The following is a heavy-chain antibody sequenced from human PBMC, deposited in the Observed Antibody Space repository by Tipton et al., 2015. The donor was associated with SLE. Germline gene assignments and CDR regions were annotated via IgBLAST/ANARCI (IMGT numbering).Heavy chain of an antibody. V-gene: IGHV3-7*01. CDR1: GFTFSTYW. D-gene: IGHD3-3*01. J-gene: IGHJ4*02. CDR3: ARAHYDFRSYNLDY. Sequence: SLRLSCAASGFTFSTYWMNWVRQAPGKGLEWVANIDEDGSEKYYVDSVKGRFTISRDNAKNSLFLQMNSLRAEDTAVYYCARAHYDFRSYNLDYWGQGTLVTVSS. CDR2: IDEDGSEK.